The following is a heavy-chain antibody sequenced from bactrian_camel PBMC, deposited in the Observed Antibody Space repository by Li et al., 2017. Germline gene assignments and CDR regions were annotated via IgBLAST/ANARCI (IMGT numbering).Heavy chain of an antibody. CDR1: GATYAFYC. CDR3: AVDGPVAFCSAYPSDFRG. CDR2: IDHDGTT. J-gene: IGHJ4*01. V-gene: IGHV3S53*01. Sequence: VQLVESGGGLVQPGGSLRLECVVSGATYAFYCMGWFRQGADKEREGVASIDHDGTTTYADAVKGRFTVSKDASKNTLDLRMTSLRPEDSGMYYCAVDGPVAFCSAYPSDFRGWGQGTQVTVS. D-gene: IGHD1*01.